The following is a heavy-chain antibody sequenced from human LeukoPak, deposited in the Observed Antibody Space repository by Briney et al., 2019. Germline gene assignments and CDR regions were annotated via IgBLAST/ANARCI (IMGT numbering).Heavy chain of an antibody. CDR1: GFTFDIYG. D-gene: IGHD3-22*01. CDR3: AKRDSSGYFPYYFDS. Sequence: GGSLRLSCAASGFTFDIYGMNWIRQAPGKGLEWVSHISLTGRDTYYADSVKGRFTISRDNSNNILYLHMNSLTAEDTAVYHCAKRDSSGYFPYYFDSWGPGTLVTVSS. J-gene: IGHJ4*02. V-gene: IGHV3-23*01. CDR2: ISLTGRDT.